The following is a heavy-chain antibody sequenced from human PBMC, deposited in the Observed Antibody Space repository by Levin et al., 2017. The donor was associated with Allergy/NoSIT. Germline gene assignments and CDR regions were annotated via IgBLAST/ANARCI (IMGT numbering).Heavy chain of an antibody. Sequence: GESLKISCAASGFTFSDYYMSWIRQAPGKGLEWVSYISTGSSTTYYADSVKGRFTISRDNAKNSLYLQMNSLRAEDTAVYYCSTYRLGYCSGGSCYSAYYLYGMDVWGQGTTVTVSS. CDR1: GFTFSDYY. CDR2: ISTGSSTT. D-gene: IGHD2-15*01. V-gene: IGHV3-11*01. CDR3: STYRLGYCSGGSCYSAYYLYGMDV. J-gene: IGHJ6*02.